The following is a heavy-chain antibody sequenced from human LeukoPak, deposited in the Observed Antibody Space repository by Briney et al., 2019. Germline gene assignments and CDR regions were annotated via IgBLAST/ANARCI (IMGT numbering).Heavy chain of an antibody. CDR3: AKKATQSGVSENWLDP. CDR1: GFPFKEYA. V-gene: IGHV3-23*01. Sequence: GGSLRLSCAASGFPFKEYAMNWVRQAPGKGLEWVSGISGSGASTHYADSVKGRFTISRDNSKNTLYLEMDSLKDDDAAIYYCAKKATQSGVSENWLDPWGQGTLVTVSS. J-gene: IGHJ5*02. CDR2: ISGSGAST. D-gene: IGHD2-15*01.